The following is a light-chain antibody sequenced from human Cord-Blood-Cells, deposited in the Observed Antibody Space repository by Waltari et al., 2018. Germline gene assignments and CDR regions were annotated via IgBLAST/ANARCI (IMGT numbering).Light chain of an antibody. V-gene: IGKV3-15*01. CDR1: QSGSSN. Sequence: LVMTQSPATLSVSPGESATLPCRASQSGSSNLAWYQQKPGQAPRLLIYGASTRATGIPARFSGSGSGTEFTLTISSLQSEDFAVYYCQQYNNWPFTFGPGTKVDIK. CDR2: GAS. J-gene: IGKJ3*01. CDR3: QQYNNWPFT.